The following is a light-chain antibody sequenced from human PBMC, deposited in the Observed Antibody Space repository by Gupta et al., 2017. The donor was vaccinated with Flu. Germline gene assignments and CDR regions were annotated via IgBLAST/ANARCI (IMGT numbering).Light chain of an antibody. CDR2: EGS. V-gene: IGLV2-23*01. CDR3: CPYAGSSTWG. Sequence: GSPGQSITISCTGTSSEVGSYNLVSWYQQHPGKAPKLMIYEGSKRPSGVSNRFSGSKSGNTASLTISGLQADDDSDYYCCPYAGSSTWGVGGGTKLTV. CDR1: SSEVGSYNL. J-gene: IGLJ2*01.